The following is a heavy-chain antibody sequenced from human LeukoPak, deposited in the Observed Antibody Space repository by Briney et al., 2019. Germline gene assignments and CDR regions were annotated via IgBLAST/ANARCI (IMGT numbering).Heavy chain of an antibody. CDR2: IYYSGST. J-gene: IGHJ3*02. D-gene: IGHD3/OR15-3a*01. CDR1: GGSVSSSSYY. Sequence: SETLSLTCTVSGGSVSSSSYYWGWIRQPPGKGLEWIGYIYYSGSTNYNPSLKSRVTISVDTSKNQFSLKLSSVTAADTAVYYCARLLNALDAFDIWGQGAMVTVSS. CDR3: ARLLNALDAFDI. V-gene: IGHV4-61*01.